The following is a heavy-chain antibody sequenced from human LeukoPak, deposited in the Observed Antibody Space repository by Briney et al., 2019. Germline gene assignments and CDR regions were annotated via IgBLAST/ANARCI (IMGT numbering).Heavy chain of an antibody. V-gene: IGHV1-69*04. CDR3: ARGEEMATIDY. CDR1: GGTFSSYA. CDR2: IIPILGIA. D-gene: IGHD5-24*01. Sequence: ASVKVSCKASGGTFSSYAISWVRQAPGQGLEWMGRIIPILGIANYAQKFQGRVTITADKSTSTAYMELSSLRSEDTAVYYCARGEEMATIDYWGQGTLVTVSS. J-gene: IGHJ4*02.